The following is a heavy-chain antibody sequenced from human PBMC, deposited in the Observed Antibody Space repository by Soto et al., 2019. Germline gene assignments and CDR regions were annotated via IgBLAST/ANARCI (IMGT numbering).Heavy chain of an antibody. Sequence: ASETLSLTCSVSGADINTYSWTWIRQPAGKGLEWIGRIYTSASINYNPSLRGRVTLSVDTSTNQVSLKLASVTAADTAVYYCARDREAGYNFYYGMDVWGQGTTVTVSS. V-gene: IGHV4-4*07. CDR3: ARDREAGYNFYYGMDV. CDR2: IYTSASI. CDR1: GADINTYS. D-gene: IGHD6-19*01. J-gene: IGHJ6*02.